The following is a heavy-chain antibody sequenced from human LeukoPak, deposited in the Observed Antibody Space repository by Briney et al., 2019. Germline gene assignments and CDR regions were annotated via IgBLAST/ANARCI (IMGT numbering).Heavy chain of an antibody. CDR2: ITSSSSHI. CDR1: GFTFSSYS. Sequence: EAGGSLRLSCAASGFTFSSYSMDWVRQAPGKGLERVSSITSSSSHIYYADSVKGRFTISRGNAKNSVYLQMNSLRAEDTAVYYCARVKTGDTVPTFHYYCMDVWGGGTTVTVSS. V-gene: IGHV3-21*01. D-gene: IGHD4-11*01. CDR3: ARVKTGDTVPTFHYYCMDV. J-gene: IGHJ6*03.